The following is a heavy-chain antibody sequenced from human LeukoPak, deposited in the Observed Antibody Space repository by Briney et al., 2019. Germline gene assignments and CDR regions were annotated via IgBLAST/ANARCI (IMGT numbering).Heavy chain of an antibody. CDR2: ISVYSGNT. CDR1: GYTFMSYG. CDR3: ARGGRDSSGWYGDY. Sequence: GASVKVSCKASGYTFMSYGISWVRQAPGRGLEWMGWISVYSGNTNYAQKVQGRVTLTTDTSTSTAYMELRSLRFDDTAVYYCARGGRDSSGWYGDYWGQGTLVTVSP. D-gene: IGHD6-19*01. V-gene: IGHV1-18*01. J-gene: IGHJ4*02.